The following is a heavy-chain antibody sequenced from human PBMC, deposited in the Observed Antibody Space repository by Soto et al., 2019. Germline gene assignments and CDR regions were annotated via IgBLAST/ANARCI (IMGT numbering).Heavy chain of an antibody. CDR3: ARGARGGFDL. J-gene: IGHJ3*01. V-gene: IGHV3-74*01. CDR1: GFTFDYYW. D-gene: IGHD3-10*01. Sequence: EVQLVESGGGLVQPGESLRLSCAASGFTFDYYWMHWVRQAPGKGLVWVSRVHSGGTTTTYADSVKGRFTISRDNARKTVSLQMGSLRAEDTAIYYCARGARGGFDLWGHGTMVTVSS. CDR2: VHSGGTTT.